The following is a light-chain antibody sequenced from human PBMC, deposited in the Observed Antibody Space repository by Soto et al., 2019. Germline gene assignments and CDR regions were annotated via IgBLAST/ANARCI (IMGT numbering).Light chain of an antibody. CDR2: AAS. CDR3: QHSYSTPIT. Sequence: DIQMTQSPSSLSASVGDRVTITCRASQSISSYLNWYQQKPGKAPKLLIYAASSLQSGVPSRFSGSGSGTDFTLTISSLQPEDFATYYCQHSYSTPITFGQGTLLEIK. CDR1: QSISSY. V-gene: IGKV1-39*01. J-gene: IGKJ5*01.